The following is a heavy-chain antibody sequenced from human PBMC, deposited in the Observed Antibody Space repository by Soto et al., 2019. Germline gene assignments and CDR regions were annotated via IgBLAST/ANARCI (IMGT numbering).Heavy chain of an antibody. V-gene: IGHV3-30-3*01. CDR1: GFTFSSYA. J-gene: IGHJ6*02. CDR3: ARDIGGFSGWHRDYYYYGMDV. CDR2: ISYDGSNK. Sequence: GGSLRLSCAASGFTFSSYAMHWVRQAPGKGLEWVAVISYDGSNKYYADSVKGRFTISRDNSKNTLYLQMNSLRAEDTAVYYCARDIGGFSGWHRDYYYYGMDVWGQGTTVTVSS. D-gene: IGHD6-19*01.